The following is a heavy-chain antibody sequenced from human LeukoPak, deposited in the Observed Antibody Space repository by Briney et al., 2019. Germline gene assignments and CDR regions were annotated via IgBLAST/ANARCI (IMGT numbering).Heavy chain of an antibody. CDR3: ARDHGAASSYFHFDY. CDR1: GYTFTSYY. Sequence: ASVKVSCKASGYTFTSYYMHWVRQAPGQGLERMGIINPSGGSTSYAQKFQGRVTMTRDTSTSTVYMELSSLRSEDTAVYYCARDHGAASSYFHFDYWGQGTLVTVSS. D-gene: IGHD3-9*01. CDR2: INPSGGST. V-gene: IGHV1-46*01. J-gene: IGHJ4*02.